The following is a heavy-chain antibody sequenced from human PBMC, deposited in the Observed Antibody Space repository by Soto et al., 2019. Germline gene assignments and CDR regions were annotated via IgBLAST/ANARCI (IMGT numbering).Heavy chain of an antibody. D-gene: IGHD5-12*01. V-gene: IGHV1-46*01. J-gene: IGHJ6*02. Sequence: QVQLVQSGAEVKKPGASVKVSCKASGYTFTSYYMHWVRQAPGQGLEWMGIINPSGGSTSYAQKFQGRVTMTRDTSTSTVNMELSSLRSEDTAVYYCAREAATIILGYYYYGMDVWGQGTTVTVSS. CDR1: GYTFTSYY. CDR3: AREAATIILGYYYYGMDV. CDR2: INPSGGST.